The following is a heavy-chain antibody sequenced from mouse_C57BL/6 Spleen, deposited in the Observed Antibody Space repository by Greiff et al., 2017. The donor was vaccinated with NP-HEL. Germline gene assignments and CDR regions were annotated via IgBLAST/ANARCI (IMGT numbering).Heavy chain of an antibody. V-gene: IGHV1-18*01. J-gene: IGHJ4*01. D-gene: IGHD1-1*01. Sequence: VQLQQSGPELVKPGASVKIPCKASGYTFTDYNMDWVKQSHGKSLEWIGDINPNNGGTIYNQKFKGKATLTVDKSSSRAYMELRSLTSEDTAVYYCARQAPHYYGSIYYAMDYWGQGTSVTVSS. CDR1: GYTFTDYN. CDR3: ARQAPHYYGSIYYAMDY. CDR2: INPNNGGT.